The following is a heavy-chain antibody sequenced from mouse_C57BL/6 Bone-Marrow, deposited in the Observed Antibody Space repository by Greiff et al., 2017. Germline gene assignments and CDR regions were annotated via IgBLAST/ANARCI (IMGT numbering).Heavy chain of an antibody. CDR3: AYITTVVSWYFDV. V-gene: IGHV1-81*01. D-gene: IGHD1-1*01. J-gene: IGHJ1*03. Sequence: QVQLQQSGAELARPGASVKLSCKASGYTFTSSGISWVKQRTGQGLEWIGEIYPRSGNTYYNEKFKGKATLTADKSSSTAYMELRSLTSEDSAVYFCAYITTVVSWYFDVWGTGTTVTVSS. CDR2: IYPRSGNT. CDR1: GYTFTSSG.